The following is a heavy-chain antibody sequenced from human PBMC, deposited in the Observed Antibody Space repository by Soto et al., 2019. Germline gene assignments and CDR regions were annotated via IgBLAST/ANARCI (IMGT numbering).Heavy chain of an antibody. CDR2: ISGSGGST. V-gene: IGHV3-23*01. CDR3: AKTTSNPYSSGYYYLNYFDY. D-gene: IGHD3-22*01. CDR1: GFTFSSYA. J-gene: IGHJ4*02. Sequence: PGGSLRLSCAASGFTFSSYAMSWVRQAPGKGLEWVSAISGSGGSTYYADSVKGRFTISRDNSKNTLYLQMNSLRAEDTAVYYCAKTTSNPYSSGYYYLNYFDYWGQGTLVTVS.